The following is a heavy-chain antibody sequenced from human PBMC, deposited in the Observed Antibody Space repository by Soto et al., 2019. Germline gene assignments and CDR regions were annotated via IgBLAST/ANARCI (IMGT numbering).Heavy chain of an antibody. CDR1: GFSLSTNGVG. CDR3: AYRQDYSDSWDSGWFDP. D-gene: IGHD6-13*01. V-gene: IGHV2-5*02. CDR2: IYWDDDK. Sequence: QITLKESGPTLVEHTQTLTLTCAFSGFSLSTNGVGVGWIRQPPGKALEWLAFIYWDDDKRYSPSLRTRLTIIKDTSINQVVLIMTNMDPVDTGTYFCAYRQDYSDSWDSGWFDPWGQGTLVTVSS. J-gene: IGHJ5*02.